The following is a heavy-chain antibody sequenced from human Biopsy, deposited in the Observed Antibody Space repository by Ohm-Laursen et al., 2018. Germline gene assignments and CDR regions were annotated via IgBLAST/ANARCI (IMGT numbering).Heavy chain of an antibody. CDR3: AKDQLHTTSSVGAAFEI. CDR2: IIPVVGLT. CDR1: GGTFGGSP. D-gene: IGHD1-7*01. Sequence: SVKVSCKASGGTFGGSPITWLRQAPGQGLEGIGRIIPVVGLTTYAPRFQGRVTVTADTSTNTVYMDLSSLRSEDTAVYYCAKDQLHTTSSVGAAFEIWGPGTLVTVS. J-gene: IGHJ3*02. V-gene: IGHV1-69*04.